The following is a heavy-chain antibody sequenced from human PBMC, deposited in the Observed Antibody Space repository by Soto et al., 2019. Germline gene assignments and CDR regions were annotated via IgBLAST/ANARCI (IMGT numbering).Heavy chain of an antibody. CDR2: IYWADDT. CDR3: AYLPCSGGSSSWSSFSGMDV. D-gene: IGHD2-15*01. V-gene: IGHV2-5*02. J-gene: IGHJ6*02. Sequence: QITLKESGPTLVKPTQTLTLTCTFSGFSLSTSGVGVAWIRQPPGKALEWLALIYWADDTRYRPSLEGRLTIAKDTSKNQAVLTTTNLDSVDTATYYCAYLPCSGGSSSWSSFSGMDVWGQGTTVTVSS. CDR1: GFSLSTSGVG.